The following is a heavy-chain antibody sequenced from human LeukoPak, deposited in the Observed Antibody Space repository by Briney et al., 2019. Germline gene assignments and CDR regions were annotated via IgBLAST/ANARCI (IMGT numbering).Heavy chain of an antibody. CDR2: ISSSGST. CDR1: GDSISSGDYY. Sequence: PSQTLSLTCTVSGDSISSGDYYWSWIRQPAGKGLEWIGRISSSGSTNYNPSLKSRVTISVDTSKNQFSLKLSSVTAADTAVYYCARDSVRGFVVVTANAFDIWGQGTMVTVSS. V-gene: IGHV4-61*02. CDR3: ARDSVRGFVVVTANAFDI. D-gene: IGHD2-21*02. J-gene: IGHJ3*02.